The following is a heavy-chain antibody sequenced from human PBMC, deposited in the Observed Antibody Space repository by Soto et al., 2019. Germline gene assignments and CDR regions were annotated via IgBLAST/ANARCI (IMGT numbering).Heavy chain of an antibody. J-gene: IGHJ6*02. D-gene: IGHD3-22*01. CDR3: ASPNAYYDSSGYFPGRYYYGMDV. CDR2: IIPIFGTA. CDR1: GGTFSSYA. V-gene: IGHV1-69*13. Sequence: SVKVSCKASGGTFSSYAISWVRQAPGQGLEWMGGIIPIFGTANYAQKFQGRVTITADESTSTAYMELSSLRSEDTAVYYCASPNAYYDSSGYFPGRYYYGMDVWGQGTTVTV.